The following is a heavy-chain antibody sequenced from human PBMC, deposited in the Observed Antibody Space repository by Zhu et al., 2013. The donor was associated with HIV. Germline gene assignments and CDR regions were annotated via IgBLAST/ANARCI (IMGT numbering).Heavy chain of an antibody. CDR1: GYTFTGYY. D-gene: IGHD6-6*01. CDR2: INPNSGGT. V-gene: IGHV1-2*02. J-gene: IGHJ4*02. CDR3: ARDSRSSSGFDY. Sequence: QVQLVQSGAEVKKPGASVKVSCKASGYTFTGYYMHWVRQAPGQGLEWMGWINPNSGGTNYAQKFQGRVTITADESTSTAYMELSSLRSEDTAVYYCARDSRSSSGFDYWGQGTLVTVSS.